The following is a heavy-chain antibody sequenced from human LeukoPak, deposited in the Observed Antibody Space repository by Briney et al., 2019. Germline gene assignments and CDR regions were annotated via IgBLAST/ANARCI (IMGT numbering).Heavy chain of an antibody. Sequence: GGSLRLSCAAFGFIFDDYGMSWVRQAPGKGLEWVSGINWNGGSTGYADSVKGRFTIARDNSKNTLYLQMNSLRAEDTAVYYCAKGLYYYDSSGYPHWGQGALVTVSS. V-gene: IGHV3-20*04. D-gene: IGHD3-22*01. J-gene: IGHJ4*02. CDR2: INWNGGST. CDR3: AKGLYYYDSSGYPH. CDR1: GFIFDDYG.